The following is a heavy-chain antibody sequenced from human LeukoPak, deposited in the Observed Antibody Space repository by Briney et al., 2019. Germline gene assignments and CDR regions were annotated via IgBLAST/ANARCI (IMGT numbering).Heavy chain of an antibody. CDR3: ARTRRIAMGRGGILFVP. J-gene: IGHJ5*02. CDR1: AGSISSGGYD. CDR2: IYYRGST. D-gene: IGHD3-10*01. Sequence: SETLSLTRTVSAGSISSGGYDWSWIRQHPGKGLEWIGYIYYRGSTYYNPSLKSLFTMSVDASKNQYSLKLSSVTGADTAGYYCARTRRIAMGRGGILFVPWGQGTLVTVSS. V-gene: IGHV4-31*01.